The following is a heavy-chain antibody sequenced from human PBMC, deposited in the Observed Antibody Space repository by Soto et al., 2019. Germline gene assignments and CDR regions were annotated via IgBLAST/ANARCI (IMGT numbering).Heavy chain of an antibody. CDR3: ARGGLRYFDWFPFDY. V-gene: IGHV1-69*13. D-gene: IGHD3-9*01. Sequence: ASVKVSCKASGGTFSSYAISWVRQAPGQGLEWMGGIIPIFGTANYAQKFQGRVTITADESTSTAYMELSSLRSEDTAVYYCARGGLRYFDWFPFDYWGQGTLVTVSS. J-gene: IGHJ4*02. CDR1: GGTFSSYA. CDR2: IIPIFGTA.